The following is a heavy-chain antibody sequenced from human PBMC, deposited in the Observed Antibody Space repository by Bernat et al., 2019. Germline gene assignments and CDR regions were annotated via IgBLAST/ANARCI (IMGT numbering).Heavy chain of an antibody. J-gene: IGHJ4*02. V-gene: IGHV3-30*18. CDR2: ISYDGSNK. CDR3: AKGNNYDILTGHIDY. D-gene: IGHD3-9*01. CDR1: GFTFSSYG. Sequence: VQLVESGGGLVQPGGSLRLSCAASGFTFSSYGMHWVRQAPGKGLEWVAVISYDGSNKYYADSVKGRFTISRDNSKNTLYLQMNSLRAEDTAVYYCAKGNNYDILTGHIDYWGQGTLVTVSS.